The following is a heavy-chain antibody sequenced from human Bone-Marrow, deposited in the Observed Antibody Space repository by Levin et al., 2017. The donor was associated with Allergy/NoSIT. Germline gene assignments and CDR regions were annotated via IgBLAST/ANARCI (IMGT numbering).Heavy chain of an antibody. CDR3: ARLHFSVSEEFDS. CDR2: IYNTGTI. CDR1: GGSISGYY. J-gene: IGHJ4*02. Sequence: SETLSLTCTVSGGSISGYYWSWIRQPPGQGLEWIGFIYNTGTIKYNPSLKSRVTISVDMSKNQFSLTLYSVTATDTAVYYCARLHFSVSEEFDSWGQGSLVTVSS. V-gene: IGHV4-59*08. D-gene: IGHD3-16*02.